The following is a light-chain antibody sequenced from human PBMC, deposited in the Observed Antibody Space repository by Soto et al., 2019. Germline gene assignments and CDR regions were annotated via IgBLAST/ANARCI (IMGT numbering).Light chain of an antibody. J-gene: IGKJ1*01. CDR1: QTINKW. CDR3: KQYSDYSS. Sequence: DIQMTQSPSTLSASVGDRVTITCRASQTINKWLAWYQQKPGKAPQLLISDASSLQSGVPSRFSGSGSGTEFTLTISSLRPEDFANYYCKQYSDYSSLGHGTKVEIK. V-gene: IGKV1-5*01. CDR2: DAS.